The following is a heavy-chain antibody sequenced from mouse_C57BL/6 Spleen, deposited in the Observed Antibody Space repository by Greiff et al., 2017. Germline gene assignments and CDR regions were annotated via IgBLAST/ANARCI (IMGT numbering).Heavy chain of an antibody. Sequence: EVKLMESGGGLVQPKGSLKLSCAASGFSFNTYAMNWVRQAPGKGLEWVARIRSKSNNYATYYADSVKDRFTISRDDSESMLYLQMNNLKTEDTAMYYCVRHRGYRGDYYAMDYWGQGTSVTVSS. D-gene: IGHD2-2*01. V-gene: IGHV10-1*01. J-gene: IGHJ4*01. CDR3: VRHRGYRGDYYAMDY. CDR1: GFSFNTYA. CDR2: IRSKSNNYAT.